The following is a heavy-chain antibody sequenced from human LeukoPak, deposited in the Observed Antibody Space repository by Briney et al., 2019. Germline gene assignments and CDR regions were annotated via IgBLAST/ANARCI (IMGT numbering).Heavy chain of an antibody. Sequence: ASVKVSCKASGYTFTSYDINWVRQATGQELEWMGWMNPNSGNTGYAQKFQGRVTMTRNTSISTAYMELSSLRSEDTAVYYCARGRDYYDSSGYYWGQGTLVTVSS. CDR2: MNPNSGNT. CDR1: GYTFTSYD. J-gene: IGHJ4*02. CDR3: ARGRDYYDSSGYY. D-gene: IGHD3-22*01. V-gene: IGHV1-8*01.